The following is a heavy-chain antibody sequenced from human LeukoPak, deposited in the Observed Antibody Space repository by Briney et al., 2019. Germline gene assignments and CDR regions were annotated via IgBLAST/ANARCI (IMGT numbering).Heavy chain of an antibody. CDR1: GFTFSSYS. Sequence: GGSLRLSCAASGFTFSSYSMNWVRQAPGKGLEWVSSISSSSSYIYYADSVKGRFTISRDNAKNSLYLQMNSLRAEDTAVYYCEREDPREIVVSYWGQGTLVTVSS. CDR3: EREDPREIVVSY. V-gene: IGHV3-21*03. J-gene: IGHJ4*02. CDR2: ISSSSSYI. D-gene: IGHD3-22*01.